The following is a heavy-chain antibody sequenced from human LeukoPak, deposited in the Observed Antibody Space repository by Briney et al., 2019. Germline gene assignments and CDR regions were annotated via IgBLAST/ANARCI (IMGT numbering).Heavy chain of an antibody. J-gene: IGHJ6*03. CDR1: GYTFTGYY. Sequence: ASVKVSCXASGYTFTGYYMHWVRQAHGQGLEWMGWINPNSGGTNYAQKFQGRVTMTRDTSISTAYMELSRLRSDDTAVYYCARVYHYYYYYMDVWGKGTTVTVSS. CDR3: ARVYHYYYYYMDV. V-gene: IGHV1-2*02. CDR2: INPNSGGT.